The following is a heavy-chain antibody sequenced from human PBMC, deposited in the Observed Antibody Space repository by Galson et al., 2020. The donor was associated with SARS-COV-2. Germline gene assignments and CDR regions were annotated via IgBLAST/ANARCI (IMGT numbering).Heavy chain of an antibody. D-gene: IGHD5-12*01. Sequence: ASVKVSCKASGYTFTGYYMHWVRQAPGQWLEWMGRINPNSGGTNYAQKFQGRVTMTRDTSISTAYMELSRLRSDDTAVYYCARGGEGDGYPTFDYWGQGTLVTVSS. CDR1: GYTFTGYY. CDR2: INPNSGGT. CDR3: ARGGEGDGYPTFDY. V-gene: IGHV1-2*06. J-gene: IGHJ4*02.